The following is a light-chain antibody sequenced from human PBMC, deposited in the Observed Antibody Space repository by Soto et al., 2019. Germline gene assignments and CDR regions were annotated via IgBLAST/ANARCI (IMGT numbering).Light chain of an antibody. V-gene: IGKV3-11*01. CDR2: DAS. CDR3: QQRHMWPIT. J-gene: IGKJ5*01. CDR1: QSVITN. Sequence: EIVMTQSPATLSVSPGERATLSCRASQSVITNLAWYQQKSGQAPRLLIYDASSRAAGIPDRFSGSGSGTDFTLTISSLEPEDSAVYYCQQRHMWPITFGQGTRLEI.